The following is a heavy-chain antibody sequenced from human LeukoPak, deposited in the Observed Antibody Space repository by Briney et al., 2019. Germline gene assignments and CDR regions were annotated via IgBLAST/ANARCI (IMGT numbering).Heavy chain of an antibody. Sequence: ATVKVSCKASGYTFTGYYMHWVRQAPGQGLEWMGWINPNSGGTNYAQKFQGRVTMTRDTSISTAYMELSRLRSDDTAVYYCARDRVAARPFYYFDYWGQGTLVTVSS. CDR2: INPNSGGT. CDR1: GYTFTGYY. CDR3: ARDRVAARPFYYFDY. V-gene: IGHV1-2*02. D-gene: IGHD6-6*01. J-gene: IGHJ4*02.